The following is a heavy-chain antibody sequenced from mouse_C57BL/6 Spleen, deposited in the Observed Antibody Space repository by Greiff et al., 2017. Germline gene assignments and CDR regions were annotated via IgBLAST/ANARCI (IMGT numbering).Heavy chain of an antibody. D-gene: IGHD4-1*01. Sequence: VQLQQSGAELVKPGASVKLSCTASGFNIKDYYMHWVKQRTEQGLEWIGRIDPEDGETKYAPKFQGKATITADTSSNTADLQLSSLTSEDTAVYYCARLTGWYFDVWGTGTTVTVSS. CDR2: IDPEDGET. CDR3: ARLTGWYFDV. V-gene: IGHV14-2*01. CDR1: GFNIKDYY. J-gene: IGHJ1*03.